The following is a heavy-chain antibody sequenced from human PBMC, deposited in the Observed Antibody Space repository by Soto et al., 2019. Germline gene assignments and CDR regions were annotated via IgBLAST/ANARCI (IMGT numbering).Heavy chain of an antibody. CDR1: GYTFTSYG. J-gene: IGHJ4*02. Sequence: ASVKVSCKASGYTFTSYGISWVRQAPGQGLEWMGWISAYNGNTNYAQKLQGRVTLTTDTSTSTAYMELRSLRSDDTAVYYCARGAAYYDFWSGAWGIYWGQGTLVTVSS. V-gene: IGHV1-18*01. CDR3: ARGAAYYDFWSGAWGIY. D-gene: IGHD3-3*01. CDR2: ISAYNGNT.